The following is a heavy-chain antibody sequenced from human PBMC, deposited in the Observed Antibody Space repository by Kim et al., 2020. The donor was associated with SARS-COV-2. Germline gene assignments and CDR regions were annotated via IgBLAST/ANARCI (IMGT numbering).Heavy chain of an antibody. CDR2: IFPSFRPP. V-gene: IGHV1-69*13. Sequence: SVKVSCKASGGTFRRYGITWVRQAPGQGLEWMGGIFPSFRPPQYARKFQARVTITADESTNTPYMYFIALRAEYTAMSFFPFNFGDEY. J-gene: IGHJ1*01. D-gene: IGHD2-21*01. CDR1: GGTFRRYG. CDR3: PFNFGDEY.